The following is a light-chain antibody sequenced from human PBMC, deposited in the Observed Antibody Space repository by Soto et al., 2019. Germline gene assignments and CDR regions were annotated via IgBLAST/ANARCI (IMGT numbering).Light chain of an antibody. V-gene: IGKV1-33*01. CDR3: QQYDNLPLT. CDR2: DAS. CDR1: QDISYF. Sequence: DIHITHSPSSLSSSVVYRFTITCQASQDISYFLNWYQHSPGKAPKLLIYDASDLETGVPSRFSGSGSGTDFTFTINSLQPEDIATYYCQQYDNLPLTFGGGTKVDIK. J-gene: IGKJ4*01.